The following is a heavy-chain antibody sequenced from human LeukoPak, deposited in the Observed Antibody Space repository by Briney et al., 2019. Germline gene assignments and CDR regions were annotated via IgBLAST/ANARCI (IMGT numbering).Heavy chain of an antibody. CDR2: IKSKTDGGTT. CDR1: GFTFTNAW. D-gene: IGHD6-13*01. Sequence: GGSLRVFCAASGFTFTNAWMSWVRQAPGKGLEGVGRIKSKTDGGTTDYAAPVKGRFIISRDDSKNTLYVQMNSLKTEDTAVYYCTTIAAAGQVDYWGQGTLVTVSS. CDR3: TTIAAAGQVDY. J-gene: IGHJ4*02. V-gene: IGHV3-15*01.